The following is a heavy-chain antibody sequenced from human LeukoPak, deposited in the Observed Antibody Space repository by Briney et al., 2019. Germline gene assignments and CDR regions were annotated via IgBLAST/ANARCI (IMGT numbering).Heavy chain of an antibody. D-gene: IGHD3-22*01. CDR2: ISSSSSCI. Sequence: GGSLRLSCAASGFTFSSYSMNWVRQAPGKGLEWVSSISSSSSCIYYADSVKGRFTISRDNAKNSLYLQMNSLRAEDTAVYYCARDKANYYDSSGYYYPYYFDYWGQGTLVTVSS. J-gene: IGHJ4*02. CDR3: ARDKANYYDSSGYYYPYYFDY. CDR1: GFTFSSYS. V-gene: IGHV3-21*01.